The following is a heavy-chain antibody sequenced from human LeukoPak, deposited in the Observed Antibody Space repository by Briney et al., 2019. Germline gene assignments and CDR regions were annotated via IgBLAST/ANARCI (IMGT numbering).Heavy chain of an antibody. CDR3: AGITMIVDDAFDI. J-gene: IGHJ3*02. V-gene: IGHV1-2*02. CDR2: INPNSGGT. D-gene: IGHD3-22*01. Sequence: ASVKVSCKASGYTFTGYYMHWVRQAPGQGLEWMGWINPNSGGTNYAQKFQGRVTMTRDTSISTAYMELSRLRSDDTAVYYCAGITMIVDDAFDIWGQGTMVTVSS. CDR1: GYTFTGYY.